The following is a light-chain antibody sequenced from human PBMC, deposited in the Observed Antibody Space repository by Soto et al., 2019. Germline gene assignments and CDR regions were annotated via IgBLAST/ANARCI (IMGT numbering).Light chain of an antibody. CDR2: DAS. CDR1: QSISSW. V-gene: IGKV1-5*01. CDR3: QQYNSYLT. J-gene: IGKJ4*01. Sequence: DIQMTQSPSTLSASVGDRVTNTCRASQSISSWLAWYQQKPGKAPKLLIYDASSVESGVPSRFSGSGSGTEFTLTISILQPDDFATYYCQQYNSYLTFGGGTKVDIK.